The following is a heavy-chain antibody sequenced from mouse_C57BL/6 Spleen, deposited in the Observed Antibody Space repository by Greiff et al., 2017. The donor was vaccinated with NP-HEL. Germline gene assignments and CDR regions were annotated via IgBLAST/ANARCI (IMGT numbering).Heavy chain of an antibody. D-gene: IGHD1-1*01. CDR3: ARGELRYYAMDY. J-gene: IGHJ4*01. CDR1: GYTFTSYW. CDR2: IDPSDSET. V-gene: IGHV1-52*01. Sequence: QVQLQQPGAELVRPGSSVKLSCKASGYTFTSYWMHWVKQRPIQGLEWIGNIDPSDSETHYNQKFKDKATLTVDKSSSTAYMQLSSLTSEDSAVYYCARGELRYYAMDYWGQGTSVTVSS.